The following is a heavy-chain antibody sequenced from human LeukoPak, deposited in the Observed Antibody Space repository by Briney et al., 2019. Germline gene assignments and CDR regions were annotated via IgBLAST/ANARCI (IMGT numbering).Heavy chain of an antibody. CDR3: ARCLFRGRRETNWFDP. J-gene: IGHJ5*02. Sequence: ASVKVSCKASGYTFTGYYMHWVRQAPGQGLEWMGWINPSSGGTNYAQKFQGRVTMTRDTSISTAYMELSRLRSDDTAVYYCARCLFRGRRETNWFDPWGQGTLVTVSS. CDR1: GYTFTGYY. CDR2: INPSSGGT. D-gene: IGHD1-26*01. V-gene: IGHV1-2*02.